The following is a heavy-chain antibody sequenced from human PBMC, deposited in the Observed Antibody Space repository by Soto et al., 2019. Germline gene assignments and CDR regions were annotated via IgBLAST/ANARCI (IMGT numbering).Heavy chain of an antibody. J-gene: IGHJ4*02. D-gene: IGHD3-10*01. CDR3: ARGWGWFGELFWDY. CDR2: MNPNSGNT. V-gene: IGHV1-8*01. CDR1: GYTFTSYD. Sequence: QVQLVQSGAEVKKPGASVKVSCKASGYTFTSYDINWVRQATGXGLEWMGWMNPNSGNTGYAQKFQGRVTMTRNTSISTAYMELSSLRSEDTSVYYCARGWGWFGELFWDYWGQGTLVTVSS.